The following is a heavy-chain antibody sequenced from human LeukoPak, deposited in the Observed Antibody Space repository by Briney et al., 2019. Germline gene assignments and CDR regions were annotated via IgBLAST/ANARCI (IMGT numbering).Heavy chain of an antibody. CDR3: ASRYCSNTSCYTFLDY. CDR1: GGSFSGYY. D-gene: IGHD2-2*02. J-gene: IGHJ4*02. V-gene: IGHV4-34*01. Sequence: PSETLSLTCAVYGGSFSGYYWGWIRQPPGKGLEWIGEITHSGSTNYNPSLKSRVAMSVDTSKNQFSLKLNSVTAADTAVYYCASRYCSNTSCYTFLDYWGQGALVTVSS. CDR2: ITHSGST.